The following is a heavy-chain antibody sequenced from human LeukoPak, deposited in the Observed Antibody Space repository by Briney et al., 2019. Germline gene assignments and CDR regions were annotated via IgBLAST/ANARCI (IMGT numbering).Heavy chain of an antibody. CDR2: ISVYKGNT. Sequence: AAVKVSRKASGYTFTSYGISWVRQAPGQGLEWMGWISVYKGNTNYAQKLQGRVTMTTDTSTSTAYMELRSLRSDDTAVYYCAREHYYFDYWGQGTLVTVSS. CDR1: GYTFTSYG. V-gene: IGHV1-18*01. J-gene: IGHJ4*02. CDR3: AREHYYFDY. D-gene: IGHD3-10*01.